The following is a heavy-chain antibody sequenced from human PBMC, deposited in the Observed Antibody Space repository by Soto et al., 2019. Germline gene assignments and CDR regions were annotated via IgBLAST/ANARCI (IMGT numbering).Heavy chain of an antibody. D-gene: IGHD1-1*01. J-gene: IGHJ5*02. Sequence: GESLKISCQGSGYRFTSNWIGWVRQMPGKGLEWMGIIYPDDSDTRYSPSFRGQVTISADKSISTTYLQWSSLKASDTAMYYCARIDGYNLDLWGQGTPVTVSS. CDR2: IYPDDSDT. CDR1: GYRFTSNW. CDR3: ARIDGYNLDL. V-gene: IGHV5-51*01.